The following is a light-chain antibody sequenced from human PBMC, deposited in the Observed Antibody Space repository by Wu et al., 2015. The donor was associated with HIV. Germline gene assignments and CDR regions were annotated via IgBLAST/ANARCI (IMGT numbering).Light chain of an antibody. Sequence: EIVLTQSPGTLSLSPGERATLSCRASQSVSSSYLAWYQQKPGQAPRLLIYGASSRATGIPDRFSGSGSGTEFTLTINNMQSEDFAVYFCQQYYDWPPVTFGGGTKVEI. CDR2: GAS. J-gene: IGKJ4*01. CDR1: QSVSSSY. CDR3: QQYYDWPPVT. V-gene: IGKV3-20*01.